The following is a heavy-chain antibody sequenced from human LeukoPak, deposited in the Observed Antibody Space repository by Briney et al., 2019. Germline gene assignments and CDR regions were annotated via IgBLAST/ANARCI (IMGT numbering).Heavy chain of an antibody. J-gene: IGHJ4*02. D-gene: IGHD5-12*01. CDR1: GFTFSSYS. CDR2: ISSSSYI. Sequence: PGGSLRLSCAASGFTFSSYSMNWVRQAPGKGLEWVSSISSSSYIYYADSVKGRFTISRDNAKNSLYLQMNSLRAEDTAVYYCAMGGYSGYDRFFDYWGQGTLVTVSS. V-gene: IGHV3-21*01. CDR3: AMGGYSGYDRFFDY.